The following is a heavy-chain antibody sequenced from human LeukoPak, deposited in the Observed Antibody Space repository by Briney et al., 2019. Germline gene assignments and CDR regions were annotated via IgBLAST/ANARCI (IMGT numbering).Heavy chain of an antibody. CDR1: GFTFSRHG. CDR2: IWYDGSNK. CDR3: ARDERLKWELLGRDSYGMDV. Sequence: GGSLRLSCAASGFTFSRHGMHWVRQAPGKGLEWVAVIWYDGSNKHFADSVKGRFTISRDNARNTLYLQMNGLRVEDTAVYYCARDERLKWELLGRDSYGMDVWGQGTTVTVSS. J-gene: IGHJ6*02. V-gene: IGHV3-33*01. D-gene: IGHD1-26*01.